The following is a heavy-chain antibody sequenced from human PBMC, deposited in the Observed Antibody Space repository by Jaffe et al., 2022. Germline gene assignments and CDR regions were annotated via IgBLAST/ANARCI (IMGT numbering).Heavy chain of an antibody. Sequence: QVQLVESGGGVVQPGGSLRLSCAASGFTFSSYGMHWVRQAPGKGLEWVAFIRYDGSNKYYADSVKGRFTISRDNSKNTLYLQMNSLRAEDTAVYYCAKDPFYYGGDYAAFDIWGQGTMVTVSS. CDR1: GFTFSSYG. CDR2: IRYDGSNK. J-gene: IGHJ3*02. V-gene: IGHV3-30*02. D-gene: IGHD2-21*02. CDR3: AKDPFYYGGDYAAFDI.